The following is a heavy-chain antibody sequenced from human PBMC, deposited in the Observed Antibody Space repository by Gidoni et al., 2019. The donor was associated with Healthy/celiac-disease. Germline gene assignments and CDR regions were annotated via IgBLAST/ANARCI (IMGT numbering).Heavy chain of an antibody. D-gene: IGHD6-13*01. J-gene: IGHJ6*02. Sequence: YYRSKWYNDYAVSVKSRITINPDTSKNQFSLQLNSVTPEDTAVYYCARLGNIADSSSWDYYYYGMDVWGQGTTVTVSS. CDR2: YYRSKWYN. V-gene: IGHV6-1*01. CDR3: ARLGNIADSSSWDYYYYGMDV.